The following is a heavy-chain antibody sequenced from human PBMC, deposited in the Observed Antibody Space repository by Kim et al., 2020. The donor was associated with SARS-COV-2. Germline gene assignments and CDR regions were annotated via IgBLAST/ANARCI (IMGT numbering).Heavy chain of an antibody. J-gene: IGHJ6*02. D-gene: IGHD3-16*02. V-gene: IGHV3-30*01. Sequence: KSYADTAKGRFNNSRDNSKNTRYLQMNSLRAEDTAVYYCAREIVSYYGMDVWGQGTTVTVSS. CDR3: AREIVSYYGMDV. CDR2: K.